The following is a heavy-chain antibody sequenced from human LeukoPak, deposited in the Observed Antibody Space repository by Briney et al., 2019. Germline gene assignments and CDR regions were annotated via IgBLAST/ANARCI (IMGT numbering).Heavy chain of an antibody. Sequence: NPSETLSLTCTVSGGSISSYYWSWIRQPAGKGLEWIGRIYTSGSTNYNPSLKSRVTMSVDTSKNQFSLKLSSVTAADTAVYYCARDRLYYGSDNNWFDPWGQGTLVTVSS. J-gene: IGHJ5*02. CDR1: GGSISSYY. V-gene: IGHV4-4*07. CDR3: ARDRLYYGSDNNWFDP. D-gene: IGHD3-10*01. CDR2: IYTSGST.